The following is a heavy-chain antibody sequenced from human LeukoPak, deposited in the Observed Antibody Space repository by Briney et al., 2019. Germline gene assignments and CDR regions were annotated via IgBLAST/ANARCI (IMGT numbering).Heavy chain of an antibody. CDR1: GGSSRGYY. V-gene: IGHV4-34*01. CDR2: IYKGRST. J-gene: IGHJ4*02. Sequence: SETLSLTCAVYGGSSRGYYWNWLWIRQSPGKGLEWIGYIYKGRSTSYTPSLKNRVTISVDTSKKQFSLILESVTAADTAVYYCARVVVPAAIVYWGQGIPVTVSS. CDR3: ARVVVPAAIVY. D-gene: IGHD2-15*01.